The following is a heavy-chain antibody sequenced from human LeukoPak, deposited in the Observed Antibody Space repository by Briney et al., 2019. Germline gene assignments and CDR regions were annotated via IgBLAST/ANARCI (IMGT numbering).Heavy chain of an antibody. J-gene: IGHJ4*02. D-gene: IGHD3-3*01. V-gene: IGHV3-23*01. Sequence: GGSLRLSCAASGFTFSNYAMSWVRQAPGKGLEWVSAISGSSGPTHYADSVKGRFTISRDNAKNSLYLQMNSLRAEDTAVYYCARLLDYDFWSGYYPFDYWGQGTLVTVSS. CDR3: ARLLDYDFWSGYYPFDY. CDR1: GFTFSNYA. CDR2: ISGSSGPT.